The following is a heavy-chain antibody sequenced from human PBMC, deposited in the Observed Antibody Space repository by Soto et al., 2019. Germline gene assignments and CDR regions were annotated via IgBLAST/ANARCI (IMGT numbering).Heavy chain of an antibody. D-gene: IGHD3-10*01. CDR1: GFRFSDHY. CDR3: AGDPYYYGSAF. Sequence: GGSLRLSCAASGFRFSDHYMTRIRQAPGKGLEWVSKISGGGTTMYYADSVKGRFTVSRDNAKNSLYLQMNSLRAEDTAVYYCAGDPYYYGSAFWGQGALVTVSS. V-gene: IGHV3-11*01. J-gene: IGHJ4*02. CDR2: ISGGGTTM.